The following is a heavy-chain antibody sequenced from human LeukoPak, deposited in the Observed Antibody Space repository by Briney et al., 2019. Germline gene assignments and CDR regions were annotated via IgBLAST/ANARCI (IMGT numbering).Heavy chain of an antibody. Sequence: GSLRLSCAASGFTFSSYAMHWVRQAPGKGLEWVAVISYDGSNKYYADSVKGRFTISRDNSKNTLYLQMNSLRAEDTAVYYCAREGYYYDSSGYSFDYWGQGTLVTVSS. CDR1: GFTFSSYA. CDR3: AREGYYYDSSGYSFDY. J-gene: IGHJ4*02. D-gene: IGHD3-22*01. V-gene: IGHV3-30*04. CDR2: ISYDGSNK.